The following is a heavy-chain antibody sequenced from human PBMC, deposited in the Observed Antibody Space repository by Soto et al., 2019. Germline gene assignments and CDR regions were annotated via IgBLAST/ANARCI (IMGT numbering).Heavy chain of an antibody. J-gene: IGHJ6*02. D-gene: IGHD3-22*01. CDR2: IRSKAYGGTT. CDR3: TRAEGSGYYVTRYYYYGMDG. CDR1: GFTFGDYA. Sequence: GGSLRLSCTASGFTFGDYAMSWFRQAPGKGLEWVGFIRSKAYGGTTEYAASVKGRFTISRDDSKSIAYLQMNSLKTEDTAVYYCTRAEGSGYYVTRYYYYGMDGWGQGTTVTVSS. V-gene: IGHV3-49*03.